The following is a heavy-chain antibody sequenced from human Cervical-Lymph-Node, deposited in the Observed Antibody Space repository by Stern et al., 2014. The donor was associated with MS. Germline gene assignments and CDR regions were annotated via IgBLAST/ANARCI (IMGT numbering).Heavy chain of an antibody. J-gene: IGHJ5*02. CDR2: IVPMFAKA. V-gene: IGHV1-69*01. CDR3: ARERSIHYPAFAP. D-gene: IGHD3-10*01. CDR1: GGSFKSYA. Sequence: QMQLAQYGAEVKKPGSSVRVSCKASGGSFKSYAFNWLRQAPGQGLEWMGDIVPMFAKANYAQKFQGRVTVTADEATNTVYMELSFLTSEDTAVYYCARERSIHYPAFAPWGQGTLVTVSS.